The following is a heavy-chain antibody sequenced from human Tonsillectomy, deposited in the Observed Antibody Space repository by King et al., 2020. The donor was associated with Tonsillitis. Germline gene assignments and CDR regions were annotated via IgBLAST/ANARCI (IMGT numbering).Heavy chain of an antibody. CDR3: ARCIAAAGRYYYYMDV. V-gene: IGHV4-4*02. Sequence: VQLQESGPGLVKPSGTLSLTCAVSGVSIGSSNWWSWVRQPPGKGREWIGEIYHSGNTNYNPSLKSRVTISVDKSKNQFSLNLSSATAADTALYFCARCIAAAGRYYYYMDVWGKGTTVTVSS. CDR1: GVSIGSSNW. CDR2: IYHSGNT. J-gene: IGHJ6*03. D-gene: IGHD6-13*01.